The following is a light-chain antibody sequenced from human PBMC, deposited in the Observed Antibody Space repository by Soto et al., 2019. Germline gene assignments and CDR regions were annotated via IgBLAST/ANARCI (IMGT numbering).Light chain of an antibody. CDR1: SSNIGNNY. CDR2: DNN. J-gene: IGLJ2*01. V-gene: IGLV1-51*01. Sequence: QSALTQPPSVSAAPGQKVTISCSGGSSNIGNNYVSWYQQLPGTAPKLLIYDNNKRPSGIPDRFSGSKSGTSATLGITGLQTGDEAHYYCGTWDDSLSSGVFGGGTKVTVL. CDR3: GTWDDSLSSGV.